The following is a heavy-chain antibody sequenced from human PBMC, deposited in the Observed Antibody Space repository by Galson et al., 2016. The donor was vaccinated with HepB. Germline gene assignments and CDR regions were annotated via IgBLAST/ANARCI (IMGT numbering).Heavy chain of an antibody. CDR1: GFNFKNSG. V-gene: IGHV3-30*18. CDR2: ISDDGSQK. D-gene: IGHD2-2*03. J-gene: IGHJ4*02. Sequence: SLRLSCAASGFNFKNSGIHWVRQAPGKGLEWVTYISDDGSQKHYADSVKGRFIISRDNSKNTVFLQMSTLTSDDTAVYYWAKDGSPVGRPLDYWGQGALVTVSS. CDR3: AKDGSPVGRPLDY.